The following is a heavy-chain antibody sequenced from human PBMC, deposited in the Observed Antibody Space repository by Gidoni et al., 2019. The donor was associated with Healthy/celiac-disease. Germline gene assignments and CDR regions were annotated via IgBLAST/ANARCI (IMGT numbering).Heavy chain of an antibody. V-gene: IGHV3-30*01. CDR1: GFTFSSYA. D-gene: IGHD3-22*01. Sequence: QVQLVESGGGVVQPGRSLRLSCAASGFTFSSYAMHWVRQAPGKGLEWVAVISYDGSNKYYADSVKGRFTISRDNSKNTLYLQMNSLRAEDTAVYYCARSGVTMIVAFFDYWGQGTLVTVSS. CDR3: ARSGVTMIVAFFDY. CDR2: ISYDGSNK. J-gene: IGHJ4*02.